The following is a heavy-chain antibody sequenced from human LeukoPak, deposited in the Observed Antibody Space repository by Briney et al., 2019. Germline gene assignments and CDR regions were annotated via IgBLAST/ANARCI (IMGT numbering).Heavy chain of an antibody. V-gene: IGHV1-46*01. D-gene: IGHD3-16*01. CDR1: GYTLTTYY. Sequence: ASVKLSCKASGYTLTTYYMHWVRQAPGQGLEWMGVIDPFGGTTNYAQKFQGRITMTRETSTSTVYMELSSLRSEDTAVYYCARASFTESAFVSWFDPWGQGTLVVVSS. CDR2: IDPFGGTT. J-gene: IGHJ5*02. CDR3: ARASFTESAFVSWFDP.